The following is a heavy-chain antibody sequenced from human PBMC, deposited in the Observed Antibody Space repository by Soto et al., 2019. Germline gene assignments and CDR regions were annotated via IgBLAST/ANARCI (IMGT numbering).Heavy chain of an antibody. CDR3: ARDFNFIFDDXAXMRWNFDP. D-gene: IGHD3-3*02. V-gene: IGHV4-4*07. CDR1: GGSINTYY. J-gene: IGHJ5*02. CDR2: VYTTGST. Sequence: SETLSLTCTVTGGSINTYYWSWIRQSAGNGLEWIGRVYTTGSTNYNPSLKSRVTISVDTSRNQFSLSLRSVTAADTAVYYCARDFNFIFDDXAXMRWNFDPWGQGTLVTVSS.